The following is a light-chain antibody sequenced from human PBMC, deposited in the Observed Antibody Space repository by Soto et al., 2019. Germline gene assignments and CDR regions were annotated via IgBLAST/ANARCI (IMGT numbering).Light chain of an antibody. CDR1: SSDVGGYNH. CDR2: DVS. J-gene: IGLJ1*01. CDR3: SSFTSTSTNYV. Sequence: QSALTQPASVSGSPGQSITISCTGTSSDVGGYNHVSWYQQHPGKAPKLMISDVSNRPSGVSNRFSGSKSGNTASLTISGLQPEDEADYYCSSFTSTSTNYVFGTGTQLTVL. V-gene: IGLV2-14*01.